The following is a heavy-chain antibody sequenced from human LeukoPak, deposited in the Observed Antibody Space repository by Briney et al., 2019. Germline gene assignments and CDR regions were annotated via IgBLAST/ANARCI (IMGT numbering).Heavy chain of an antibody. Sequence: GGSLRLSCAASGFTFSSYSMNWVRQAPGKGLEWVSSISSSSSYIYYADSVKGRFTISRDNAKNSLYLQMNSPRAEDTAVYYCARGYSSSSGVDYWGQGTLVTVSS. D-gene: IGHD6-6*01. CDR3: ARGYSSSSGVDY. J-gene: IGHJ4*02. CDR1: GFTFSSYS. V-gene: IGHV3-21*01. CDR2: ISSSSSYI.